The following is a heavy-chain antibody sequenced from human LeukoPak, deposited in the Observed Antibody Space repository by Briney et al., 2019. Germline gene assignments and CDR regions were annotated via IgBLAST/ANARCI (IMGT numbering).Heavy chain of an antibody. J-gene: IGHJ4*02. V-gene: IGHV4-39*07. CDR3: ARLGYGDYGVDN. D-gene: IGHD4-17*01. CDR2: IYYSGST. Sequence: SETLSLTCTVSGGSISNYYWGWIRQPPGEGLEWIGSIYYSGSTYYNSSLKSRVTISLDTSRNQFSLKLNSVTAADTAVYYCARLGYGDYGVDNWGQGTLVTVSS. CDR1: GGSISNYY.